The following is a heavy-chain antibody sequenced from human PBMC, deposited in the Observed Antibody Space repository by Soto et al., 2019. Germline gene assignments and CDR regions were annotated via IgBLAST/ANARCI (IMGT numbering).Heavy chain of an antibody. V-gene: IGHV3-7*01. CDR3: ARSRNGEFDY. Sequence: EVQLVESGGALVQPGESLRLSCAASGFTFSSYYMSWVRQAPGKGLEWVANIKQDARDKFYVDSVKDRFTISRDNAQNVLFLQMKSLRVEDTAVYYCARSRNGEFDYWGQGTLVTVSS. CDR2: IKQDARDK. CDR1: GFTFSSYY. D-gene: IGHD2-8*01. J-gene: IGHJ4*02.